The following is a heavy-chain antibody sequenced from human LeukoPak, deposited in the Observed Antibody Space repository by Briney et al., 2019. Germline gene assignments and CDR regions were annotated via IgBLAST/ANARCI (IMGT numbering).Heavy chain of an antibody. J-gene: IGHJ4*02. D-gene: IGHD2-2*01. CDR2: IYTNDNT. V-gene: IGHV4-4*07. CDR1: GGSISYYF. CDR3: ARERTSGESPYHFDY. Sequence: KSSETLSLTCTVSGGSISYYFWSWVRQAAGKGLEWIGRIYTNDNTNYNPSLRSRLTISIDTSKNQFSLKLNSVPAADTAAYYCARERTSGESPYHFDYWGQGILVTVSS.